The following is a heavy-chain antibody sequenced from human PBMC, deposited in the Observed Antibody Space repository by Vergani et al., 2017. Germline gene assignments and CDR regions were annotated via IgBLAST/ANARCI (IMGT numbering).Heavy chain of an antibody. CDR1: GFTFSSYW. CDR3: ARDPVVPAAMSFYYYYYGMDV. V-gene: IGHV3-74*01. Sequence: EVQLVESGGGLVQPGGSLRLSCAASGFTFSSYWMHWVRQAPGKGLVWVSRINSDGSSTSYADSVKGRFTISRDNAKNTLYLQMNSLRAEDTAVYYCARDPVVPAAMSFYYYYYGMDVWGQGTTVTVSS. J-gene: IGHJ6*02. D-gene: IGHD2-2*01. CDR2: INSDGSST.